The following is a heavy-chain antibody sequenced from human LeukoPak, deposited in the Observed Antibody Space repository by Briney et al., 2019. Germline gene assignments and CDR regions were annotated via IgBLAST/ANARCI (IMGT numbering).Heavy chain of an antibody. D-gene: IGHD6-6*01. V-gene: IGHV3-23*01. CDR2: ISGSGGEI. Sequence: GGSLRLSCAASGFSFSSYGTTWVRQAPGKGLEWVSSISGSGGEIHYADSVKGRFTISRDNSKNTVYLQMNSLRDEDTAVFYCAKGGPFSTSSQKYFDPWGQGSLVTVSS. CDR3: AKGGPFSTSSQKYFDP. CDR1: GFSFSSYG. J-gene: IGHJ5*02.